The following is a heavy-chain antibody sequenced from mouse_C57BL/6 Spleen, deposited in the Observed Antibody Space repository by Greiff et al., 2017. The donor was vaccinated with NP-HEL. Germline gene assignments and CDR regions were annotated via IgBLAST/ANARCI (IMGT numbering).Heavy chain of an antibody. CDR2: INYDGSST. V-gene: IGHV5-16*01. Sequence: EVQLVESEGGLVQPGSSMKLSCTASGFTFSDYYMAWVRQVPEKGLEWVANINYDGSSTYYLDSLKSRFIISRDNAKNILYLQMSSLKSEDTATYYCARDPGYRYFGVWGTGTTVTVSS. J-gene: IGHJ1*03. CDR1: GFTFSDYY. CDR3: ARDPGYRYFGV.